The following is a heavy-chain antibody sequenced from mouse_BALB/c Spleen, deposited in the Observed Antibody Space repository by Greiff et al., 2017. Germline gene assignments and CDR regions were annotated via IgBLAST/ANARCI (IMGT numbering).Heavy chain of an antibody. CDR3: ARRYDYDWFAY. CDR1: GFTFSSYG. CDR2: ISSGGSYT. J-gene: IGHJ3*01. Sequence: VQLQQSGGDLVKPGGSLKLSCAASGFTFSSYGMSWVRQTPDKRLEWVATISSGGSYTYYPDSVKGRFTISRDNAKNTLYLQMSSLKSEDTAMYYCARRYDYDWFAYWGQGTLVTVSA. D-gene: IGHD2-4*01. V-gene: IGHV5-6*01.